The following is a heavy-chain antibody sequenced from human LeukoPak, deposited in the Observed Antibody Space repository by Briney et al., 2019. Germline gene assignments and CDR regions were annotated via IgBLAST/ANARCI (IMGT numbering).Heavy chain of an antibody. CDR3: ARFDIIPDAFDI. Sequence: SETLSLTCAVYGGSFSGYYWSWIRQPPGKGLEWIGEINHSGSTNYNPSLKSRVTISVDTSKNQFSLKLSSVTAADTAVYYCARFDIIPDAFDIWGQGTMVTVSS. CDR2: INHSGST. J-gene: IGHJ3*02. D-gene: IGHD2-15*01. V-gene: IGHV4-34*01. CDR1: GGSFSGYY.